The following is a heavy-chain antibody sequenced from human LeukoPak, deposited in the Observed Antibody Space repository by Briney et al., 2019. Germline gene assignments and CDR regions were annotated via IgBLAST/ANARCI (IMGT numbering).Heavy chain of an antibody. J-gene: IGHJ3*02. CDR1: GFTFSKYW. CDR2: INSDGSAT. D-gene: IGHD2-2*01. Sequence: GGSLRLPCAASGFTFSKYWMHWVRQVPGKGLVRVSQINSDGSATDYADSVKGRFTLSRDNAKNALYLQMDSLRVENTAVYYCARDPTYQPLSENNAFDMWGQGTMVAVSS. CDR3: ARDPTYQPLSENNAFDM. V-gene: IGHV3-74*01.